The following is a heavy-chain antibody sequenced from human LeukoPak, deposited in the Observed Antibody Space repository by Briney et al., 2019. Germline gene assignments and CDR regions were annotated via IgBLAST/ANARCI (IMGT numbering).Heavy chain of an antibody. D-gene: IGHD3-10*01. CDR1: GYSFTSYW. CDR2: IYPGDSDT. V-gene: IGHV5-51*01. Sequence: GESLKISCKGSGYSFTSYWIGWVRQMPGKGLEWMGIIYPGDSDTRYSPSFQGQVTISADRSISTAYLQWTGLKASDTAVYYCAAATVQLWGTYDIWGQGTMVSVSS. J-gene: IGHJ3*02. CDR3: AAATVQLWGTYDI.